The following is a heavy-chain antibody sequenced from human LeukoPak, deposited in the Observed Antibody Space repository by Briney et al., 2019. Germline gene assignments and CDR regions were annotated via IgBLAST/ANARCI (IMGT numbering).Heavy chain of an antibody. Sequence: SQTLSLTCAVSGGSISSGGYSWSWIRQPPGTGLEWIGYIYHSGSTYYNPSLKSRVTISVDRSKNQFSLKLSSVTAADTAVYYCARERLYYGSGLNWFDPWGQGTLVTVSS. CDR3: ARERLYYGSGLNWFDP. J-gene: IGHJ5*02. D-gene: IGHD3-10*01. CDR2: IYHSGST. CDR1: GGSISSGGYS. V-gene: IGHV4-30-2*01.